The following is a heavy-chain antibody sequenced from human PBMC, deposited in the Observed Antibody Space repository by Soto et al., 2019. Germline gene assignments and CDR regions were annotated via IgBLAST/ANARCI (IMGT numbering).Heavy chain of an antibody. CDR2: ISYDGSNK. J-gene: IGHJ4*02. Sequence: LRLSCAASGFTFSSYGMHWVRQAPGKGLEWVAVISYDGSNKYYADSVKGRFTISRDNSKNTLYLQMNSLRAEDTAVYYCATADTAMVLPFDYWGQGTLVTVSS. D-gene: IGHD5-18*01. CDR3: ATADTAMVLPFDY. CDR1: GFTFSSYG. V-gene: IGHV3-30*03.